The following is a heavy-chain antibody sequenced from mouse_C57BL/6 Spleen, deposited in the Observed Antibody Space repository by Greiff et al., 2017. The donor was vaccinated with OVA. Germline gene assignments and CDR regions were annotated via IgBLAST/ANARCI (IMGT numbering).Heavy chain of an antibody. Sequence: VQLQQSGPELVKPGASVKISCKASGYSFTGYYMHWVKQSSEKSLEWIGEINPSTGGTSYNQKFKGKATLTVDKSSSTAYMQLKSLTSEDSAVYYCARWVVFDYWGQGTTLTVSS. V-gene: IGHV1-43*01. J-gene: IGHJ2*01. CDR2: INPSTGGT. D-gene: IGHD1-1*02. CDR3: ARWVVFDY. CDR1: GYSFTGYY.